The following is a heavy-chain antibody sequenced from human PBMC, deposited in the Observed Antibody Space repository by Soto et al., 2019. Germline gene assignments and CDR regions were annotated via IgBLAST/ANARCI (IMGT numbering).Heavy chain of an antibody. CDR1: GGSISSGGYY. CDR3: ARANYIVVVPAATANWFDP. V-gene: IGHV4-31*02. D-gene: IGHD2-2*01. Sequence: SETLSLTCTVSGGSISSGGYYWSWIRQHPGKGLEWIGYIYYSGSTYYNPSLKSRVTISVDTSKNQFSLKLSSVTAADTAVYYCARANYIVVVPAATANWFDPYGQVPLVTLSS. CDR2: IYYSGST. J-gene: IGHJ5*02.